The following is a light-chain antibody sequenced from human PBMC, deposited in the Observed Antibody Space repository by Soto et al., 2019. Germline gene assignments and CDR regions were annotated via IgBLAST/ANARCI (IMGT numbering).Light chain of an antibody. CDR1: SSNIGAGYD. CDR3: QSYDSSLRGQV. J-gene: IGLJ1*01. V-gene: IGLV1-40*01. CDR2: GNS. Sequence: QSVLTQPPSVSGAPGQRATIYCTGSSSNIGAGYDVHWYQQLPGTAPKLLIYGNSNRPSGVPDRFSGSKSGTSASLAITGLQAEDEADYYCQSYDSSLRGQVFGTWTKVTV.